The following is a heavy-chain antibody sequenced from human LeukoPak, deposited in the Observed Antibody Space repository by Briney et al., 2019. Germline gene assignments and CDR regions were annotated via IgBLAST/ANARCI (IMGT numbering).Heavy chain of an antibody. D-gene: IGHD2-15*01. CDR1: GFTFSDYN. Sequence: GGSLRLSCAASGFTFSDYNMRWIRQAPGEGLEWVSSISRSGSTKYYADSVKGRFTISRDNAKNSLFLQMNSLRAEDTAVYYCARVLRYCSGGNCYSGGLGYMDVWGKGTTVTISS. J-gene: IGHJ6*03. CDR2: ISRSGSTK. V-gene: IGHV3-11*01. CDR3: ARVLRYCSGGNCYSGGLGYMDV.